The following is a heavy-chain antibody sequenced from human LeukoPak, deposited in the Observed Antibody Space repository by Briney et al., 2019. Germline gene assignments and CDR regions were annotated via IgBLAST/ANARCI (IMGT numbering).Heavy chain of an antibody. D-gene: IGHD3-3*01. Sequence: SETLSLTCTLSGGSISSGGYDWSWIRQHPGKGLEWIGYIYYSGSTYYNPSLKSRVTISVDRSKNQFSLKLSSVTAADTAVYYCARVPYDFWSGYYAYFDYWGQGTLVTVSS. CDR3: ARVPYDFWSGYYAYFDY. V-gene: IGHV4-31*03. J-gene: IGHJ4*02. CDR2: IYYSGST. CDR1: GGSISSGGYD.